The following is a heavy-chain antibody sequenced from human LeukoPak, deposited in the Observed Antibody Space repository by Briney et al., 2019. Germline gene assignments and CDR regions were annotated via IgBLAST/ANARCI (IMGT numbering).Heavy chain of an antibody. CDR3: VKDPFYGGNPLYYFDY. CDR1: GFTFSSYA. V-gene: IGHV3-64D*06. Sequence: GGSLRLSCSASGFTFSSYAMHWVRQAPGKGLECVSAIVSNGGRTYYADSVKGRFTISRDNSKNTLYLQMSSLRAEDTAAYYCVKDPFYGGNPLYYFDYWGQGTLVTVSS. CDR2: IVSNGGRT. D-gene: IGHD4-23*01. J-gene: IGHJ4*02.